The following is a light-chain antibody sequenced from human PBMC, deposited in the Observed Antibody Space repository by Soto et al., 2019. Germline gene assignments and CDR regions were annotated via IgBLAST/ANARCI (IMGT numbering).Light chain of an antibody. V-gene: IGKV1-5*01. CDR1: QRINIH. CDR2: HAS. Sequence: DIQMTQSPSSLSASVGDRVTITCRASQRINIHLNWYQQKLGRAPDLLIYHASNLQSGVPSRFSGSGSGTEFTLTISSLQPDDFATYYCQQYNSYSFGQGTKVDIK. J-gene: IGKJ1*01. CDR3: QQYNSYS.